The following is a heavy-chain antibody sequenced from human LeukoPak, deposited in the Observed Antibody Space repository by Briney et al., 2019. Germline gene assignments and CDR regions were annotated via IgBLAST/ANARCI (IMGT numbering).Heavy chain of an antibody. CDR2: ISYDGSNK. CDR3: AKSGCGNSNCYLNY. V-gene: IGHV3-30*18. D-gene: IGHD2-2*01. Sequence: GWSLRLSCAASGFTFSDYGMHWVRQVSGKGLEWVAVISYDGSNKYYADSVKGRFTVSRDNSKNTLYLQMNSLRPEDTAVYYCAKSGCGNSNCYLNYWGQGTLVTVSS. CDR1: GFTFSDYG. J-gene: IGHJ4*02.